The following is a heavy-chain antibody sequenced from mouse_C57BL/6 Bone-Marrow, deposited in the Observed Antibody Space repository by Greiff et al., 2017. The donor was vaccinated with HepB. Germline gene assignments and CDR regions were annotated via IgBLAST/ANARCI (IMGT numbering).Heavy chain of an antibody. CDR1: GFTFNTYA. J-gene: IGHJ4*01. D-gene: IGHD3-3*01. V-gene: IGHV10-3*01. CDR2: IRSKSSNYAT. CDR3: VREGPRDYDMDD. Sequence: VQLKESGGGLVQPKGSLKLSCAASGFTFNTYAMHWVRQAPGKGLEWVARIRSKSSNYATYYADSVKDRFTISRDDSQSMLYLQMNNLKTEDTAVYYCVREGPRDYDMDDWGKGTSVTVSS.